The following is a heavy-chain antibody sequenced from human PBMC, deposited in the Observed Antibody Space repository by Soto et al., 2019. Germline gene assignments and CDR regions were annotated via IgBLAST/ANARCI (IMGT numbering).Heavy chain of an antibody. J-gene: IGHJ1*01. Sequence: QVQLVQSGAEVKKPGASVKVSCKASGYTFTNYYMHWVRQAPGQGLEWMGIIDPSGGSTSYAQKCQSRVTMTRDTSTSTGYMEVSSLRSEDTAEYYCARSHNWRLGQHWGQGTLVTVSS. CDR3: ARSHNWRLGQH. CDR1: GYTFTNYY. V-gene: IGHV1-46*01. CDR2: IDPSGGST. D-gene: IGHD1-20*01.